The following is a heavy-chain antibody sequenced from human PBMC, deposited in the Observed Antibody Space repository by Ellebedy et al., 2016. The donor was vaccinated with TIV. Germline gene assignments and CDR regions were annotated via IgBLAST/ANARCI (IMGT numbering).Heavy chain of an antibody. Sequence: PGGSLRLSCAASEFAFTGYWMSWVRQAPGKGLEWVANINPDGDLKAYVDSVKGRFTISRDNAKTSLFLQMNSLRAEDTAVYYCARAQSWGQGTLVTVSS. CDR2: INPDGDLK. CDR3: ARAQS. V-gene: IGHV3-7*03. CDR1: EFAFTGYW. J-gene: IGHJ5*02.